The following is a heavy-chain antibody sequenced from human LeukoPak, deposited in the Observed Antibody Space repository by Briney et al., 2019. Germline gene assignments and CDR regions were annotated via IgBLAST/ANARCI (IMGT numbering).Heavy chain of an antibody. CDR1: GGSISSGSYY. Sequence: PSETLSLTCTVSGGSISSGSYYWSWIRQPAGKGPEWIGRIYTSGSTNYNPSLKSRVTISVDTSKNQFSLKLSSVTAADTAVYYCARGGYCSSTSCYERNNWFDPWGQGTLVTVSS. CDR3: ARGGYCSSTSCYERNNWFDP. V-gene: IGHV4-61*02. D-gene: IGHD2-2*01. CDR2: IYTSGST. J-gene: IGHJ5*02.